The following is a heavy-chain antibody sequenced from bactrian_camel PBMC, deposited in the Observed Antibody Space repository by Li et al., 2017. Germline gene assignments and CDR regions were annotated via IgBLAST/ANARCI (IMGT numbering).Heavy chain of an antibody. D-gene: IGHD5*01. CDR1: GHSRGSNC. CDR3: TTDPWVGFEY. CDR2: IRRSGGET. J-gene: IGHJ4*01. Sequence: HVQLVESGGGSVQAGGSLRLTCVVSGHSRGSNCVGWYRPPPGRAPAEREGIAAIRRSGGETWYADSVKGRFTISQGNSKNSLYLQMNSLKPEDTARYYCTTDPWVGFEYWGQGTQVTVS. V-gene: IGHV3S55*01.